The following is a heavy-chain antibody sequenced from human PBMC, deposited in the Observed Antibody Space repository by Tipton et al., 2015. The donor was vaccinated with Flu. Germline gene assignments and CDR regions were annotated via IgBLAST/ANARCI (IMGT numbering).Heavy chain of an antibody. D-gene: IGHD3-10*01. V-gene: IGHV4-39*07. CDR3: ARIQGGYYGSESYDT. J-gene: IGHJ5*02. Sequence: TLSLTCSVSGDSVSDSGYYWAWIRHPPGKGLEWVGNVYYTGDTYSSPSLKARVTMTIDTSHNRFSLELISVTAADTAVYYCARIQGGYYGSESYDTWGQGMLVTVSS. CDR2: VYYTGDT. CDR1: GDSVSDSGYY.